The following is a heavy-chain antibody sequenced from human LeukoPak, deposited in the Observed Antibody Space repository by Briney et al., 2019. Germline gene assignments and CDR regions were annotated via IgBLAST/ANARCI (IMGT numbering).Heavy chain of an antibody. Sequence: GASVTVSCKASGGTFIIYAISWVRQAPGQGLEWMGGIVPIFGTANYAQKFQGRVTITADESTSTAYMELSSLRSEDTAVYYCARALSPYYDFWSGYSLGHYNYGMDVWGQGTTVTVSS. CDR3: ARALSPYYDFWSGYSLGHYNYGMDV. CDR1: GGTFIIYA. J-gene: IGHJ6*02. CDR2: IVPIFGTA. D-gene: IGHD3-3*01. V-gene: IGHV1-69*13.